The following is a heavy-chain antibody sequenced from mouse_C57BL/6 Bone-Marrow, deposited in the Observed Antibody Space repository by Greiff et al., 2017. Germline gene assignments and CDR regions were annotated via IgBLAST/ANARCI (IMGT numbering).Heavy chain of an antibody. V-gene: IGHV1-81*01. CDR3: ARWRIYYDYDGVWWYFDV. J-gene: IGHJ1*03. CDR1: GYTFTSYG. D-gene: IGHD2-4*01. Sequence: QVQLQQSGAELARPGASVKLSCKASGYTFTSYGISWVKQRTGQGLEWIGEIYPRSGNTYYNEKFKGKATLNADKSSSTAYMELRSLTSEDSAVYFCARWRIYYDYDGVWWYFDVWGTGTTVTVSS. CDR2: IYPRSGNT.